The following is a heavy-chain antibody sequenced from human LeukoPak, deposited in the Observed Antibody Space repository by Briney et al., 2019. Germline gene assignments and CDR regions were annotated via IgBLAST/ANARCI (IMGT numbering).Heavy chain of an antibody. D-gene: IGHD6-19*01. CDR2: ICSSDNSR. V-gene: IGHV3-23*01. Sequence: GGSLRLSCVASGFTFSSYAMSWVRQAPGKGLEWVSGICSSDNSRYYADSVKGRFTISRDNSKNTLYLQMNSLRAEDTAVYYCAKLPVSYSSGWSNFDYWGQGTLVTVSS. CDR3: AKLPVSYSSGWSNFDY. J-gene: IGHJ4*02. CDR1: GFTFSSYA.